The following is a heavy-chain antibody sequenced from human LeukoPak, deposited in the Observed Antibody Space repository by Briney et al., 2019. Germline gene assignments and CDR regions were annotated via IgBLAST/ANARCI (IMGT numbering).Heavy chain of an antibody. CDR3: AKDISPNSPQAVAGAVNY. D-gene: IGHD6-19*01. J-gene: IGHJ4*02. V-gene: IGHV3-9*01. Sequence: GGSLRLSCAASGFTFDDYAMHWVRQAPGKGLEWVSGISWNSGSIGYADSVKGRFTISRDNAKNSLYLQMNSLRAEDTALYYCAKDISPNSPQAVAGAVNYWGQGTLVTVSS. CDR2: ISWNSGSI. CDR1: GFTFDDYA.